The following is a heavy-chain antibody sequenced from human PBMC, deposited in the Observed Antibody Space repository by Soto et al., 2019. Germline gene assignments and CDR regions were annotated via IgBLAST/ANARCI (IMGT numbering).Heavy chain of an antibody. V-gene: IGHV3-23*01. CDR2: ISGSGGST. CDR3: AKRDKFQWLSTLFDY. J-gene: IGHJ4*02. CDR1: GLTFSSYA. Sequence: PGGSLRLSCAASGLTFSSYAMSWVRQAPGKGLEWVSAISGSGGSTYYADSVKGRFTISRDNSKNTLYLQMNSLRAEDTAVYYCAKRDKFQWLSTLFDYWGQGTLVTVSS. D-gene: IGHD6-19*01.